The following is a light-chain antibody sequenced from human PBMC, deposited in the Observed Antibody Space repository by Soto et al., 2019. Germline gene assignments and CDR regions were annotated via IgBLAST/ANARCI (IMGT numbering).Light chain of an antibody. CDR3: SSYTSSSTPYVV. CDR2: DVS. V-gene: IGLV2-14*01. J-gene: IGLJ2*01. Sequence: QSVLTQPASVSGSPGQSITISCTGTSSDVGGYNYVSWYQQHPGKAPKLMIYDVSNRPSGVSNRFSGSKSGSTASLTISGLQAEDEADYYCSSYTSSSTPYVVFGGGTKLTVL. CDR1: SSDVGGYNY.